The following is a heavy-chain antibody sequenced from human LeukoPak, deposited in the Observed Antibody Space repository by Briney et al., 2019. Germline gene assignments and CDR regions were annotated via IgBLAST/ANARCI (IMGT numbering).Heavy chain of an antibody. CDR1: GFPFSSQA. CDR3: ARAYRFGESPFDY. Sequence: GGPLRLSCAASGFPFSSQAMSWVPPAPGKGLEGVSALSGSGGSTFYADSVKGRFTISRDNSKNALYLQMNSVRAEDTAVYYCARAYRFGESPFDYWGQGTLVTVSS. J-gene: IGHJ4*02. V-gene: IGHV3-23*01. D-gene: IGHD3-10*01. CDR2: LSGSGGST.